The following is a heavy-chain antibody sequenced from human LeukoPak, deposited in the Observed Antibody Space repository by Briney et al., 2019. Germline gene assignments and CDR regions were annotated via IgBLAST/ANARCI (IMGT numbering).Heavy chain of an antibody. CDR2: IWYDGSNK. CDR1: GFTFSSYG. CDR3: ARDDDGSWTFDY. J-gene: IGHJ4*02. Sequence: GRSLRLSCAASGFTFSSYGMHWVRQAPGKGLEWVAVIWYDGSNKYYADSVKGRFTISRDNSKNTLYLQMNSLRAEDTAVYYCARDDDGSWTFDYWGQGTLVTVSS. V-gene: IGHV3-33*08. D-gene: IGHD6-13*01.